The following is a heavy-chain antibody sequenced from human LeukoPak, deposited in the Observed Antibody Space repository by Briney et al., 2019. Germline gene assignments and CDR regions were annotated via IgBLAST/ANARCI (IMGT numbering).Heavy chain of an antibody. D-gene: IGHD2-2*01. Sequence: PGRSLRLSCAASGFTFSTYAMHWVRQAPREGLEWVAVISYNGNNKYYADSVKGRFTISRDNSENTLSLRMSSLRAEDTAVYYCASDPCSSTSCYGGYYFDYWGQGTLVTVSS. J-gene: IGHJ4*02. V-gene: IGHV3-30-3*01. CDR2: ISYNGNNK. CDR1: GFTFSTYA. CDR3: ASDPCSSTSCYGGYYFDY.